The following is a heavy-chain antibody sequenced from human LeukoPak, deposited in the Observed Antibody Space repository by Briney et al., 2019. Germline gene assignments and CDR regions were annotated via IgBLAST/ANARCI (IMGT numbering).Heavy chain of an antibody. CDR2: INPNSGGT. J-gene: IGHJ4*02. V-gene: IGHV1-2*02. CDR3: ARGSWPAVAGDFDY. CDR1: GYTFTGYY. D-gene: IGHD6-19*01. Sequence: ASVKVSCKASGYTFTGYYMHWVRQAPGQGLEWMGWINPNSGGTNYAQKFQGGVTMTRDTSISTAYMELSRLRSDDTAVYYCARGSWPAVAGDFDYWGQGTLVTVSS.